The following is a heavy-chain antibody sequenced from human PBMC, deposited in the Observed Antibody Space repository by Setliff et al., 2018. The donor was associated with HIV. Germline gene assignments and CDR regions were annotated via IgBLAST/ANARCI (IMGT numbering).Heavy chain of an antibody. V-gene: IGHV4-31*03. CDR3: ARNSKNWNYPVEYYDYYMDV. CDR2: IHYSGST. J-gene: IGHJ6*03. CDR1: GGSISSGGYY. Sequence: PSETLSLTCTVSGGSISSGGYYWGWIRQHPGKGLEWIGYIHYSGSTYFNPSLKSRVTISLDTSKNQFSLKVSSMTAADTAVYYCARNSKNWNYPVEYYDYYMDVWGTGTTVTVSS. D-gene: IGHD1-7*01.